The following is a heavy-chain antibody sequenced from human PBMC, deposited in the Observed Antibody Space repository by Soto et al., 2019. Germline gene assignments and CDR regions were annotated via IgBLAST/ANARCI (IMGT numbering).Heavy chain of an antibody. D-gene: IGHD3-10*01. Sequence: ASVKVSCKASGYTFTSYDINWVRQATGQGLEWMGWMNPSSGNTGYAQKFQGRVTMTRNTSISTAYMELSSLRSEDTAVYYCASFASSTPYYYGSGSYYNVDYWGQGTLVTVSS. CDR2: MNPSSGNT. V-gene: IGHV1-8*01. CDR3: ASFASSTPYYYGSGSYYNVDY. J-gene: IGHJ4*02. CDR1: GYTFTSYD.